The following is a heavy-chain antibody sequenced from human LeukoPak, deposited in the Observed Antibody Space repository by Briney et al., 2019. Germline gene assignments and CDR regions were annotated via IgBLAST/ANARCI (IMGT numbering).Heavy chain of an antibody. J-gene: IGHJ3*02. CDR2: IIPILGIA. CDR1: GGTFSSYA. V-gene: IGHV1-69*04. D-gene: IGHD3-22*01. Sequence: SVRVSCKASGGTFSSYAISWVRQAPGQGLEWMGRIIPILGIANYAQKFQGRVTITADKSTSTAYMELSSLRSEDTAVYYCARGTYYYDSSGYYYPPGWGGIDAFDIWGQGTMVTVSS. CDR3: ARGTYYYDSSGYYYPPGWGGIDAFDI.